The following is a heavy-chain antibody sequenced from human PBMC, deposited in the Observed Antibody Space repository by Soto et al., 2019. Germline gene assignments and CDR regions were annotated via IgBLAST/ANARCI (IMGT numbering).Heavy chain of an antibody. V-gene: IGHV1-2*04. CDR3: ARVSRAVGAADAFDI. Sequence: ASVKVSCKASGYTFTGYYMHWVRQAPGQGLEWMGWINPNSGGTNYAQKFQGWVTMTRDTSISTAYMELIRLRSDDTAVYYCARVSRAVGAADAFDIWGQGTMVTVSS. J-gene: IGHJ3*02. CDR1: GYTFTGYY. D-gene: IGHD1-26*01. CDR2: INPNSGGT.